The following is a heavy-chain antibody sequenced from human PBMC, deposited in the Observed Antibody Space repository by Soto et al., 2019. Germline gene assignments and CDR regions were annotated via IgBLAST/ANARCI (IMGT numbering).Heavy chain of an antibody. D-gene: IGHD5-12*01. J-gene: IGHJ4*02. Sequence: PGGSLRLSCAASGFTFSSFGMHWVRQAPGKGLEWVAVIWYDGSNKYYADSVKGRFTISRDNSKNTLYLQMDSLRAEDTAVYYCARQKAYSYRYSGYACLDYWGQGTLVTVSS. V-gene: IGHV3-33*01. CDR2: IWYDGSNK. CDR3: ARQKAYSYRYSGYACLDY. CDR1: GFTFSSFG.